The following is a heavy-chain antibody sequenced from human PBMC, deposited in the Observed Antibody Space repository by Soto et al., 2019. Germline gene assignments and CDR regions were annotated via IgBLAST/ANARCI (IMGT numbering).Heavy chain of an antibody. CDR1: GFTFSSYA. CDR2: ISGSGGST. Sequence: GGSLRLSCAASGFTFSSYAMSWVRQAPGKGLEWVSAISGSGGSTYYADSVKGRFTISRDNSKNTLYLQMNSLRAEDTAVYYCAKDRAYQGYCSSTSCYTGIEKALSYFDYWGQGTLVTVSS. D-gene: IGHD2-2*02. CDR3: AKDRAYQGYCSSTSCYTGIEKALSYFDY. V-gene: IGHV3-23*01. J-gene: IGHJ4*02.